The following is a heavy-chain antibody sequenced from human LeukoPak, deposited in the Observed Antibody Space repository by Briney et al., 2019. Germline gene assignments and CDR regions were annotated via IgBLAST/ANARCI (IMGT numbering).Heavy chain of an antibody. V-gene: IGHV3-30*04. CDR1: GFTFSSYA. CDR2: ISYDGSNK. D-gene: IGHD3-22*01. CDR3: ARWGHYDSSGYCDY. J-gene: IGHJ4*02. Sequence: PGGSLRLSCAASGFTFSSYAMHWVRQAPGKGLEWVAVISYDGSNKYYADSVKGRFTISRDNSKNTLYLQMNSLRAEDTAVYYCARWGHYDSSGYCDYWGQGTLVTVSS.